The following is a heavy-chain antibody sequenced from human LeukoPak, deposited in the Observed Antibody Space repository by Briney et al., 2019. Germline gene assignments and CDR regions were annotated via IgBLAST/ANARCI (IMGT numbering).Heavy chain of an antibody. D-gene: IGHD6-6*01. CDR2: IIPILGIA. J-gene: IGHJ4*02. V-gene: IGHV1-69*04. CDR3: AGTMNIAARCVFPPDY. CDR1: GGTFSSYA. Sequence: ASVKVSCKASGGTFSSYAISWVRQAPGQGLEWMGRIIPILGIANYAQKFQGRVTITADKSTSTAYMELSSLRSEDTAVYYCAGTMNIAARCVFPPDYWGQGTLVTVSS.